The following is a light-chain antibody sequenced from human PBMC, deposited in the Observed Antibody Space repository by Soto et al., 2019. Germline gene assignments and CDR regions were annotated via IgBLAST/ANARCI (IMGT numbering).Light chain of an antibody. CDR1: QSVSSSF. CDR2: GAS. Sequence: EIVLTQSPGTLSLSPGERATLSCRASQSVSSSFLAWYQQKPGQAPRLLIYGASNRATGIPDRFSGSGSGTDFTLTISRLEPEDFAVYYCQQYVTSPWAFGQGTNVEIE. CDR3: QQYVTSPWA. J-gene: IGKJ1*01. V-gene: IGKV3-20*01.